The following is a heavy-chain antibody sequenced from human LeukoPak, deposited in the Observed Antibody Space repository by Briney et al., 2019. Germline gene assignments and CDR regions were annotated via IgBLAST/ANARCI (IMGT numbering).Heavy chain of an antibody. V-gene: IGHV4-59*08. CDR3: ARRTIGYYFDY. D-gene: IGHD2/OR15-2a*01. J-gene: IGHJ4*02. Sequence: PPETLSLTCAVYGGSFSGYYWSWIRQPPGKGLEWIGYIYYSGSTSYNPSLKSRVSISLDTAKNQFSLKLSSVSAADTAIYYCARRTIGYYFDYWGQGTLVTVSS. CDR1: GGSFSGYY. CDR2: IYYSGST.